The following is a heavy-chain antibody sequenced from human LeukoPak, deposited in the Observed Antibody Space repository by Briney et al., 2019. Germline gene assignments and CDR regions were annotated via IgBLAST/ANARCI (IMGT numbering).Heavy chain of an antibody. D-gene: IGHD3-22*01. V-gene: IGHV5-51*01. J-gene: IGHJ4*02. Sequence: GESLKISFQGSGYRFTSYWIGWVRPMPEKGLEWMGIIYPGDSDTRYSPSFQGQVTISADKSISTAYLQWSSLKASDTAMYYCARHTDLYYYDSSGYLDYWGQGTLVTVSS. CDR3: ARHTDLYYYDSSGYLDY. CDR1: GYRFTSYW. CDR2: IYPGDSDT.